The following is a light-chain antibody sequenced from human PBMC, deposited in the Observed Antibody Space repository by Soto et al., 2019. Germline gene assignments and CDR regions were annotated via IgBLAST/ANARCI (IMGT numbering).Light chain of an antibody. CDR1: QDISNY. V-gene: IGKV1-33*01. CDR2: DAS. Sequence: DIQMTQSPSSLSASVGDRVTITCQASQDISNYLNWYQQKPGKAPKLLIYDASNLETGVPSRFSGSESGTEFTFAISNLQPEDIETYYCQQYDNLPLTFGGGTKVEIK. J-gene: IGKJ4*01. CDR3: QQYDNLPLT.